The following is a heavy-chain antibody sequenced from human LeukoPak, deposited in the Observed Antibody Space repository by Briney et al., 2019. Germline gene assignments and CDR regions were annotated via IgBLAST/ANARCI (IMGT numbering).Heavy chain of an antibody. CDR1: GDSINNHY. J-gene: IGHJ4*02. CDR2: IYGSGGT. V-gene: IGHV4-4*07. D-gene: IGHD1-26*01. CDR3: ARGHSGTYGNSFDY. Sequence: SETLSLTCTVSGDSINNHYWTWIRQPAGKGLEWIGRIYGSGGTNYNPSLNSRVTMSLDTSKNRFSLELNSVNAADTAIYYCARGHSGTYGNSFDYWGQGTLVTVSS.